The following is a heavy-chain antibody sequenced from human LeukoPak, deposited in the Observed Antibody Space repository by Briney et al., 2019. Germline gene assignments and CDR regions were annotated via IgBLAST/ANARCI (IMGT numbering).Heavy chain of an antibody. CDR1: GFTFSSYW. D-gene: IGHD3-3*01. V-gene: IGHV3-7*01. CDR3: ARERQNKDFWSGGDY. Sequence: PGGSLRLSCTASGFTFSSYWMNWVRQAPGKGLEWVANIKQDGSEKYYVDSVKGRSTISRDNAKNSLYLQMNTLRPEDTAVYYCARERQNKDFWSGGDYWGQGTLVTVSS. CDR2: IKQDGSEK. J-gene: IGHJ4*02.